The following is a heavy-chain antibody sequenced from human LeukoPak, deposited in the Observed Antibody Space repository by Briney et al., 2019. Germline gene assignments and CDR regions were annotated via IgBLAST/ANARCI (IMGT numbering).Heavy chain of an antibody. CDR2: INSDGSST. Sequence: GGSLRLSCAASGFTFSSYWMHWVRQAPGKGLVWVSRINSDGSSTSYADSVKGRFTISRDNAKNTLYLQMSSLRAEDTAVYYCARGLTYCSSTSCSNILDYWGQGTLVTVSS. CDR3: ARGLTYCSSTSCSNILDY. V-gene: IGHV3-74*01. J-gene: IGHJ4*02. CDR1: GFTFSSYW. D-gene: IGHD2-2*01.